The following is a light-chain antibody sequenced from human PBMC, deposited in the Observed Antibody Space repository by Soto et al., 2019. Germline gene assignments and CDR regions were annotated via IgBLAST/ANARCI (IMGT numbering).Light chain of an antibody. V-gene: IGKV1-39*01. CDR3: QQSYSTPLT. Sequence: DIQMTQSPSSLSASIGDRVIITCWASQSISSYLNWYQQKPGKAPKVLIYAASSLQSGVPSRFSGSGSGIDFTLTISNLQPEDFATYYCQQSYSTPLTFGGGTKVEIK. CDR2: AAS. CDR1: QSISSY. J-gene: IGKJ4*01.